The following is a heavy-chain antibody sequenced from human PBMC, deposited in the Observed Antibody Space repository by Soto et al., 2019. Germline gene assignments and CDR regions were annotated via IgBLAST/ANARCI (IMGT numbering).Heavy chain of an antibody. Sequence: GASVKVSCKASGGTFRSYAISWVREAPGQGLEWVGGMIPIFGTANYAQKFQGRVTITADESTSTAYMELGSLRSEDTAVYYCARYPGGKVHYFDYRGHGTLVTVSS. CDR3: ARYPGGKVHYFDY. CDR2: MIPIFGTA. J-gene: IGHJ4*01. V-gene: IGHV1-69*13. CDR1: GGTFRSYA. D-gene: IGHD2-15*01.